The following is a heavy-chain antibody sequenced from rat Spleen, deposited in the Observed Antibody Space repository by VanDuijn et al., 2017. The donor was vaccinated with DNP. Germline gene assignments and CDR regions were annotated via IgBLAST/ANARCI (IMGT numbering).Heavy chain of an antibody. CDR3: TRGAWGLLDWFAY. Sequence: QVQLKESGPGLVQPSQTLSLTCTVSGSSLPDYRVHWVCQPPGKGLEWLASISSGETTYYTSALKSRLSISRDTSKNQVFLKMNSLQTEDTAIYFCTRGAWGLLDWFAYWGQGTLVTVSS. D-gene: IGHD1-12*03. V-gene: IGHV2-19*01. CDR2: ISSGETT. J-gene: IGHJ3*01. CDR1: GSSLPDYR.